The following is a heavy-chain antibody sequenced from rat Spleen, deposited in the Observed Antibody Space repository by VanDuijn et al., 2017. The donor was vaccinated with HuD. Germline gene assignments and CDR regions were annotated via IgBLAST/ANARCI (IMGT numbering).Heavy chain of an antibody. Sequence: EVQLVESGGGLVQPGRSMKLSCAASGFTFSNYYMAWVRQAPTKGLEWVASISNGGSNTYYRDSVKGRFTNSRDNAKSTLYLQMNSLRSEDTATYYCARLDYPGITDLDYWGQGVMVTVSS. CDR2: ISNGGSNT. J-gene: IGHJ2*01. CDR1: GFTFSNYY. CDR3: ARLDYPGITDLDY. V-gene: IGHV5-25*01. D-gene: IGHD1-4*01.